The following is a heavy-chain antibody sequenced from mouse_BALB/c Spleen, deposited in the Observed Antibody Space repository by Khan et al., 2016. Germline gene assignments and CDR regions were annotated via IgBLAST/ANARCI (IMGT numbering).Heavy chain of an antibody. CDR1: GYTFTSYY. Sequence: QVQLQQSGPELVKPGASVRISCKASGYTFTSYYIHWVKQRPGQGLEWIGWIYPGNVNTKYNEKFKGKATLTADKSSSTAYMQLSSLTSEDSAVXYCARNYYGYYEGLAYWGQGTLVTVSA. D-gene: IGHD2-1*01. CDR3: ARNYYGYYEGLAY. J-gene: IGHJ3*01. V-gene: IGHV1S56*01. CDR2: IYPGNVNT.